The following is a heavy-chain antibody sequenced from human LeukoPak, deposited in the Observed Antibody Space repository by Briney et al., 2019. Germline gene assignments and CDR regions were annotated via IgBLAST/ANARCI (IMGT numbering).Heavy chain of an antibody. CDR1: GFTFSSYW. J-gene: IGHJ4*02. CDR2: IERDGRST. CDR3: ARGWRY. V-gene: IGHV3-74*01. Sequence: GGSLRLSCAASGFTFSSYWMHWVRQAPGKGLVWVSRIERDGRSTSYADSVRGRFTISRDNAKNTLYLQMNSLRAEDTAVYYCARGWRYWGQGTLVTVSS. D-gene: IGHD3-3*01.